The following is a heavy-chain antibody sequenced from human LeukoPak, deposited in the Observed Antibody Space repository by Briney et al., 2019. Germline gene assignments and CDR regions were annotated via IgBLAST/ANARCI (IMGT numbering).Heavy chain of an antibody. J-gene: IGHJ4*02. D-gene: IGHD3-16*01. CDR3: ARDVGVTYVFPNLIDF. V-gene: IGHV3-30-3*01. CDR2: ISWDTSNE. CDR1: GFILYDYA. Sequence: GVTVRLSCAASGFILYDYAMLCLPRAPGGGRLGGAFISWDTSNEYYADSVKGRFTISRDNSKNTVYLQMNSLRAEDTAVYYCARDVGVTYVFPNLIDFWGQGTLVTVSS.